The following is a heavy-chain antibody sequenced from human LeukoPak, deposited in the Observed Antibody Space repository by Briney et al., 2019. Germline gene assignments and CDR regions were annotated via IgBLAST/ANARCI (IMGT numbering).Heavy chain of an antibody. CDR2: ISGSGGST. Sequence: TGGSLRLSCAASGFTFSSYAMSWVRQAPGKGLEWVSAISGSGGSTYYADSVKGRFTISRDNSKNTLYLQMNSLRAEDTAVYYCAKDADYYGSGSSDYWGQGALVTVSS. D-gene: IGHD3-10*01. J-gene: IGHJ4*02. CDR1: GFTFSSYA. CDR3: AKDADYYGSGSSDY. V-gene: IGHV3-23*01.